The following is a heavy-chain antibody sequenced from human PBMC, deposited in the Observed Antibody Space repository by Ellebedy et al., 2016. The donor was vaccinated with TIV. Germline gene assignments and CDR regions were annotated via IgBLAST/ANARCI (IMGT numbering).Heavy chain of an antibody. V-gene: IGHV1-18*01. D-gene: IGHD6-13*01. J-gene: IGHJ4*02. CDR2: ISAYNGNT. CDR3: ARDRPRPKYGSSPNY. CDR1: GYTFTSYG. Sequence: ASVKVSCXASGYTFTSYGISWVRQAPGQGLEWMGWISAYNGNTNYAQKLQGRVTMTTDTSTSTAYMELRSLRSDDTAVYYCARDRPRPKYGSSPNYWGQGTLVTVSS.